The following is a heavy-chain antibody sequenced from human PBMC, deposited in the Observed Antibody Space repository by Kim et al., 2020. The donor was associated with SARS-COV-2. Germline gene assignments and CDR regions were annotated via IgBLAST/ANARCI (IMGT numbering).Heavy chain of an antibody. D-gene: IGHD2-21*02. CDR1: GFIFNSYA. CDR2: ITGTGGTT. Sequence: LSLTCAASGFIFNSYAMSWVRQGPRKGLEWVSAITGTGGTTYYSDSVKGRFTISRDNSKNTLYLQMNSLRAEDSAVYYCARVAKIMSATAYYFDSWAREPWSPSPQ. V-gene: IGHV3-23*01. J-gene: IGHJ4*02. CDR3: ARVAKIMSATAYYFDS.